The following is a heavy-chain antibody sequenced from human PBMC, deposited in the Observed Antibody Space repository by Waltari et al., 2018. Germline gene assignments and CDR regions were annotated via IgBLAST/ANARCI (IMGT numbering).Heavy chain of an antibody. D-gene: IGHD2-15*01. CDR1: GDSMGSTDC. CDR3: ARDRGRGLYLDT. CDR2: VRGDGRT. Sequence: QLQLQESGPGLVRPSGTLSLICAVSGDSMGSTDCWSWVRQPPGKGLEWLGQVRGDGRTNYNPSFASRVIISLDTSTHHFALEVTSATAADTALYYCARDRGRGLYLDTWGQGILVTVAP. J-gene: IGHJ4*02. V-gene: IGHV4-4*02.